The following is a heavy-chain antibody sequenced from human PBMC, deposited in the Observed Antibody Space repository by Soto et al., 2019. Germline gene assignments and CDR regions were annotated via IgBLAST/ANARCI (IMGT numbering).Heavy chain of an antibody. Sequence: GGSLRLSCAASGFTFSSYDMHWVRQVTGRGLEWVSAIGTAGDTYYPGSVKGRFTISRENAKNSLYLQMNSLRAEDTAVYYCARDLPKTYYYYGMDVWGQGTTVTVSS. D-gene: IGHD2-2*01. CDR2: IGTAGDT. CDR1: GFTFSSYD. V-gene: IGHV3-13*01. CDR3: ARDLPKTYYYYGMDV. J-gene: IGHJ6*02.